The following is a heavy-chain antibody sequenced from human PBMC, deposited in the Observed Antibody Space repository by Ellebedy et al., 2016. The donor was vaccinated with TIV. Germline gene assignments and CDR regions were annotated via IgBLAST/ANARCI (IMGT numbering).Heavy chain of an antibody. CDR1: GGTFSSYA. CDR3: ATGGSGYYSIDY. V-gene: IGHV1-24*01. CDR2: FDPEDDKT. J-gene: IGHJ4*02. Sequence: AASVKVSCKASGGTFSSYAINWVRQAPGKGLEWLGSFDPEDDKTIYAQKVQGRVTMTEDTSTDTAYMELSSLRSEDTAVYYCATGGSGYYSIDYWGQGTLVTVSS. D-gene: IGHD3-3*01.